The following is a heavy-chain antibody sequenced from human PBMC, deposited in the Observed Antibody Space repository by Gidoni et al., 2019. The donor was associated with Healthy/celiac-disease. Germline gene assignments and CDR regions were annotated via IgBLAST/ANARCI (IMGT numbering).Heavy chain of an antibody. V-gene: IGHV3-7*01. Sequence: EVQLVESGGGLVQPGGSLRLSCAASGCTFSSYWMSWVRQAPGKGLEWVANIKQDGSEKYYVDSVKGRFTISRDNAKNSLYLQMNSLRAEDTAVYYCARDWDSGSPTFDYWGQGTLVTVSS. CDR1: GCTFSSYW. CDR2: IKQDGSEK. D-gene: IGHD1-26*01. CDR3: ARDWDSGSPTFDY. J-gene: IGHJ4*02.